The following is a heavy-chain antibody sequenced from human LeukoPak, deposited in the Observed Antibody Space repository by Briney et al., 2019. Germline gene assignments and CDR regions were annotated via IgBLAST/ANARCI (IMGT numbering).Heavy chain of an antibody. J-gene: IGHJ5*02. V-gene: IGHV3-48*03. CDR2: ISSSGSTI. D-gene: IGHD2-21*01. CDR3: VKIAPDLP. Sequence: GSLRLSCAASGFTFSSYEMNWVRQAPGKGLEWVSYISSSGSTIYYADSVKGRFTISRDNAKDSLYLQMNSLRADDTAVYYCVKIAPDLPWGQGTLVTVS. CDR1: GFTFSSYE.